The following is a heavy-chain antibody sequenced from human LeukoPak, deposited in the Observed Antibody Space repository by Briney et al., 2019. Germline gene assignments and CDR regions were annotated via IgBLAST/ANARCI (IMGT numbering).Heavy chain of an antibody. CDR3: VVGGGIY. CDR1: GFTISNDW. Sequence: GGSLRLSCAASGFTISNDWTHWVRQAPGKGLVWVSRISSDGTNTLYADSVKGRFTISRDNARNTLHLQMNSLRADDTAVYYCVVGGGIYWGQGTLVTVS. V-gene: IGHV3-74*03. D-gene: IGHD1-26*01. CDR2: ISSDGTNT. J-gene: IGHJ4*02.